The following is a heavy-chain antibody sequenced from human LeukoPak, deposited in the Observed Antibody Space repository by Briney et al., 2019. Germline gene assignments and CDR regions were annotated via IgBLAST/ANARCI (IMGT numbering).Heavy chain of an antibody. CDR3: ARDKAGGWNYYVY. D-gene: IGHD1-14*01. J-gene: IGHJ4*02. V-gene: IGHV1-46*04. Sequence: ASVTVSCTASGSTFTSYNIHRVRQAPGQGLEWMWIIKATGGSTGYAQKLQGRVTMTRDTSTTTVYMEMSSLRSEDTAVYYCARDKAGGWNYYVYWCQGTLVTVAS. CDR2: IKATGGST. CDR1: GSTFTSYN.